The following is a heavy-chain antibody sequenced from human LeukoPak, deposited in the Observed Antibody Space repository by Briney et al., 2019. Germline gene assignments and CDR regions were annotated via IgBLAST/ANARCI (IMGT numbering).Heavy chain of an antibody. Sequence: ASVKVSCKVSGYTLAELFVHWVRQAPGQGLEWMGWINPNSGGTNYAQKFQGRVTMTRDTSISTAYMELSRLRSDDTAVYYCARDRHIVVVVAATERAFDIWGQGTMVTVSS. CDR1: GYTLAELF. D-gene: IGHD2-15*01. J-gene: IGHJ3*02. CDR2: INPNSGGT. V-gene: IGHV1-2*02. CDR3: ARDRHIVVVVAATERAFDI.